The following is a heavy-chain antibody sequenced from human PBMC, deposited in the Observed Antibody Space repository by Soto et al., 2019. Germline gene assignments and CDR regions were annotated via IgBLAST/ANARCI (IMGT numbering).Heavy chain of an antibody. CDR1: GDSISSGGYS. CDR3: ARGAFIVSPCTGFDY. V-gene: IGHV4-30-2*05. CDR2: IYHSGFT. Sequence: PSETLSLTCAVSGDSISSGGYSWNWIRQPPGKGLEWIGYIYHSGFTLYNPSLTSRIAINPDTSKNQFSLQLNSVTPEDTAVYYCARGAFIVSPCTGFDYWGQGTPVTVSS. D-gene: IGHD3-16*02. J-gene: IGHJ4*02.